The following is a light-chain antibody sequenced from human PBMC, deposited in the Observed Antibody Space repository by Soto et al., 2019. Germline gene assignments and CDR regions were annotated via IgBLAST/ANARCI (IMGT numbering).Light chain of an antibody. CDR3: QKDNSAPYT. V-gene: IGKV1-27*01. CDR1: QGISNY. Sequence: DIQMTQSPSSLSASVGDRVTITCRASQGISNYLVWYQQKPGKVPKLLIYAASTLQSGVPSRFSGSGSGTDFTLTISSLQPEDVATYYGQKDNSAPYTVGQGTKLEIK. CDR2: AAS. J-gene: IGKJ2*01.